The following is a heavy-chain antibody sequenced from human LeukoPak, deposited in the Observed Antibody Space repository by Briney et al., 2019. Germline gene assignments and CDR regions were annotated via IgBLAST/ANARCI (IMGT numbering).Heavy chain of an antibody. CDR2: ISPNSGGT. D-gene: IGHD3-22*01. J-gene: IGHJ4*02. CDR1: GYTFTGYY. CDR3: AREAGGYYDSSGYSY. Sequence: GASVKVSCKASGYTFTGYYMHWVRQAPGQGLEWMGRISPNSGGTNYAQKFQGRVTMTRDTSISTAYMELSRLRSDDTAVYYCAREAGGYYDSSGYSYWGQGTLVTVSS. V-gene: IGHV1-2*06.